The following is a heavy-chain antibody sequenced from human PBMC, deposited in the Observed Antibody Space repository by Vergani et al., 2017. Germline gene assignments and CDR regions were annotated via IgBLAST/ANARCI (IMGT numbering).Heavy chain of an antibody. CDR3: ARAKGYGDYGYYFDY. CDR2: INHSGST. J-gene: IGHJ4*02. CDR1: GGSFSGYY. V-gene: IGHV4-34*01. D-gene: IGHD4-17*01. Sequence: QVQLQQWGAGLLKPSETLSLTCAVYGGSFSGYYCSWIRQPPGKGLEWIGEINHSGSTNYNPSLKSRVTISVDTSKNQFSLKLSSVTAADTAVYYCARAKGYGDYGYYFDYWGQGTLVTVSS.